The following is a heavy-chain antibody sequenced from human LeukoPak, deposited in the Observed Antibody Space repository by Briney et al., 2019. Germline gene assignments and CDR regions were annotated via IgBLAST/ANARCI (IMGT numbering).Heavy chain of an antibody. J-gene: IGHJ4*02. CDR1: GGSISSYY. CDR3: ARGDYISGTYFDY. Sequence: SETLSLTRSVSGGSISSYYWNWIGQPAGKGLEWIGRIYASGSTNYNPSLKSRVTMSVDTSKNHFSLRLSSVTAADTAVYYCARGDYISGTYFDYWGQGTLVTVSS. CDR2: IYASGST. V-gene: IGHV4-4*07. D-gene: IGHD3-10*01.